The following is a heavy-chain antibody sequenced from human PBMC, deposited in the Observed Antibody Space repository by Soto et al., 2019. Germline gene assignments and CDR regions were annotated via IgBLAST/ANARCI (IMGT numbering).Heavy chain of an antibody. D-gene: IGHD5-18*01. CDR3: ARIGGIRGYSYGDFDWFDP. V-gene: IGHV4-4*07. CDR2: IYISGSS. J-gene: IGHJ5*02. Sequence: PSETLSLTCTVSGGSISSYYWSWIRQPAGQGLEWIGRIYISGSSNYNPSLKSRVTMSVDMSKNQFSLKLSSVTATDTAVYYCARIGGIRGYSYGDFDWFDPWGQGTLVTVSS. CDR1: GGSISSYY.